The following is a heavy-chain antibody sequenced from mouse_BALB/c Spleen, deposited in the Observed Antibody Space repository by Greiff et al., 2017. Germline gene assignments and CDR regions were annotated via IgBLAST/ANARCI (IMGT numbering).Heavy chain of an antibody. V-gene: IGHV1-69*02. CDR2: IDPSDSET. D-gene: IGHD1-1*01. Sequence: QVQLQQPGAELVKPGAPVKLSCKASGYTFTSYWMNWVKQRPGRGLEWIGRIDPSDSETHYNQKFKDKATLTVDKSSSTAYIQLSSLTSEDSAVYYCATALRSAMDYWGQGTSVTVSS. CDR1: GYTFTSYW. J-gene: IGHJ4*01. CDR3: ATALRSAMDY.